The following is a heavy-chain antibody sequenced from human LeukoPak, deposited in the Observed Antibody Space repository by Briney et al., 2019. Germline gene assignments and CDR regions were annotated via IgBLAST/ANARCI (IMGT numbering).Heavy chain of an antibody. CDR2: ILHSNAST. CDR3: ARDRCSSTSCYIDY. V-gene: IGHV3-23*01. CDR1: GFTFTSFA. D-gene: IGHD2-2*01. Sequence: GGSLRLSCTASGFTFTSFAMSWVRQAPGKGPEWVSTILHSNASTNYADSVKGRFTISRDNSKNSLYLQMNSLRAEDTAVYYCARDRCSSTSCYIDYWGQGTLVTVSS. J-gene: IGHJ4*02.